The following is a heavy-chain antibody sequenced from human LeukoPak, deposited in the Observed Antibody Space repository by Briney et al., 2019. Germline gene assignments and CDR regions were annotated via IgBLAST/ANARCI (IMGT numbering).Heavy chain of an antibody. V-gene: IGHV4-34*01. Sequence: SETLSLTCTVYGGSCDDYYCSWIRQHPGKGLEWIGEIHPSGIFYYNSSLGSRLTISIDTSKSQFSLRLTSVTAADTAFYYCSRGRDRSKAGDHWGQGSLVTVSS. CDR1: GGSCDDYY. D-gene: IGHD5-24*01. CDR2: IHPSGIF. CDR3: SRGRDRSKAGDH. J-gene: IGHJ4*02.